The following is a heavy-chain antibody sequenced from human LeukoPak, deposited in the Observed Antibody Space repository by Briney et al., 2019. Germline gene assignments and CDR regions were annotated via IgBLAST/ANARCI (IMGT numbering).Heavy chain of an antibody. CDR3: ARVWYQLTNWFDP. V-gene: IGHV1-2*02. D-gene: IGHD2-2*01. CDR1: GYTFTGYY. CDR2: INPNSGGT. J-gene: IGHJ5*02. Sequence: ASVKVSXKASGYTFTGYYMHWVRQAPGQGLEWIGWINPNSGGTNYAQKFQGRVTMTRDTSISTAYMELSRLRSDDTAVYYCARVWYQLTNWFDPWGQGTLVTVSS.